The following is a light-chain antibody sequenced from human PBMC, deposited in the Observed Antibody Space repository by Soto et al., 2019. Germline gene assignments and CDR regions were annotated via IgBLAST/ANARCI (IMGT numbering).Light chain of an antibody. J-gene: IGLJ2*01. Sequence: QSVLTQPPSVSGAPGQRVTISCTGSSSNIGAGYDVHWYQQLPGTAPKLLMYGNSNRPSGVPDRFSGSKSGTSASLAITGLQAEDEADYYCQSYASSLSGSVFGGGTKLTVL. CDR3: QSYASSLSGSV. V-gene: IGLV1-40*01. CDR1: SSNIGAGYD. CDR2: GNS.